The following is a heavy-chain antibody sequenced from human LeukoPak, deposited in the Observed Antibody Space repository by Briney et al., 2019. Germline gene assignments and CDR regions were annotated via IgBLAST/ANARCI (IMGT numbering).Heavy chain of an antibody. D-gene: IGHD2-15*01. V-gene: IGHV1-2*06. CDR3: ARYGCSGGSCYVDY. CDR2: INPNSGGT. J-gene: IGHJ4*02. CDR1: GYTFTGYY. Sequence: ASVKVSCKASGYTFTGYYMHWVRQAPGQGLEWMGRINPNSGGTNYAQKFQGRVTMTRDTSISTAYMELSRLRSDDTAVYYCARYGCSGGSCYVDYWGQGTLVTVSS.